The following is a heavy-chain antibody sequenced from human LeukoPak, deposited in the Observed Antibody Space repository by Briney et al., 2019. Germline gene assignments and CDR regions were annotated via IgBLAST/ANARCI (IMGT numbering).Heavy chain of an antibody. CDR2: IFTSGST. CDR3: ARGRHCSSTSCYSGDWFDP. Sequence: SETLSLTCTVSGGSISSGSYYWSWIRQPAGKGLEWIGRIFTSGSTNYNPSLKSRVTISVDTSKNQFSLKLSSVTAADTAVYYCARGRHCSSTSCYSGDWFDPWGQGTLVTVSS. V-gene: IGHV4-61*02. CDR1: GGSISSGSYY. D-gene: IGHD2-2*01. J-gene: IGHJ5*02.